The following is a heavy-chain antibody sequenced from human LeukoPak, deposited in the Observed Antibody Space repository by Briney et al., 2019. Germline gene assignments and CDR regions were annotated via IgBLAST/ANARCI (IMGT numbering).Heavy chain of an antibody. CDR3: AREGPNYYSSGNYMDV. J-gene: IGHJ6*03. Sequence: SVKVSCKASGGTFSSYAISWVRQAPGQGLEWMGGIIPIFGTANYAQKFQGRVTITADESTSTAYMELSSLRSEDTAVYYCAREGPNYYSSGNYMDVWSKGTTVTISS. V-gene: IGHV1-69*13. CDR2: IIPIFGTA. D-gene: IGHD3-10*01. CDR1: GGTFSSYA.